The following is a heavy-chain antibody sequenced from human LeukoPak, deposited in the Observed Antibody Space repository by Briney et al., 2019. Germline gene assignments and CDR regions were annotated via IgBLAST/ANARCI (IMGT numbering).Heavy chain of an antibody. CDR2: IYTSGST. D-gene: IGHD1-26*01. J-gene: IGHJ6*03. Sequence: PSETLSLTCTASGGSISSGSYYWSWIRQPAGKGLEWIGRIYTSGSTNYNPSLKSRVTITVDTSKNQFSLKLSSVTAADTAVYYCASSGSYPYYYYMDVWGKGTTVTVSS. CDR3: ASSGSYPYYYYMDV. V-gene: IGHV4-61*02. CDR1: GGSISSGSYY.